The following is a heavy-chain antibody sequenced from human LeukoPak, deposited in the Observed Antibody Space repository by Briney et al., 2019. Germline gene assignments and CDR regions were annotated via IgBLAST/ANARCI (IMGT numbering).Heavy chain of an antibody. D-gene: IGHD6-13*01. CDR1: GYSISNDSY. Sequence: SETLSLTCTVSGYSISNDSYWGWIRQSPEQGLEWIGSVYHTGSTHYNPSLKSRLTISVDTSKNQFSLKLSSVTAADTAVYYCAGIAAAGSRYPSRLTPIDYWGQGSLVTVSS. J-gene: IGHJ4*02. CDR3: AGIAAAGSRYPSRLTPIDY. CDR2: VYHTGST. V-gene: IGHV4-38-2*02.